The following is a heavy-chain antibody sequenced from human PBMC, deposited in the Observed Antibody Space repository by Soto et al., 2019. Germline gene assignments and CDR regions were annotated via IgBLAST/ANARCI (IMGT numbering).Heavy chain of an antibody. CDR1: GFTFDDSG. D-gene: IGHD3-10*01. J-gene: IGHJ4*02. Sequence: EVQLVESGGGVVRPGGCLRLSCAASGFTFDDSGLNWVRQAPGKGLEWVSFINWNGDSTGYADSVKGRFTISRDNARNCLYLQMNRLRAEDTALYSWARDGYGSGSHFAYWRQGALVTVSS. V-gene: IGHV3-20*04. CDR2: INWNGDST. CDR3: ARDGYGSGSHFAY.